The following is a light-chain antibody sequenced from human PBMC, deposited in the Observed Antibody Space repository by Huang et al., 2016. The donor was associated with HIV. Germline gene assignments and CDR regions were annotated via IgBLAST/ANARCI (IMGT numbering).Light chain of an antibody. CDR3: QQANTYPLT. CDR2: LAS. Sequence: IQLTQSPSSLSASVGDRVTITCRASQGVRNYLAGYQQKPGKAPKLLIYLASTLQSGVPSRFSGSGSGTDFTLTISSLQPEDFATYYCQQANTYPLTFGQGTRLDIK. CDR1: QGVRNY. J-gene: IGKJ5*01. V-gene: IGKV1-9*01.